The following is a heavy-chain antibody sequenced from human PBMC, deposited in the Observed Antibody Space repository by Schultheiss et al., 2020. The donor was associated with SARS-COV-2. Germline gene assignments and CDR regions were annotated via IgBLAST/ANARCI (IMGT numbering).Heavy chain of an antibody. CDR2: IYHSGNT. CDR3: ARERRMTTVVTSWYFDL. CDR1: GYSISNGYY. V-gene: IGHV4-38-2*02. D-gene: IGHD4-23*01. J-gene: IGHJ2*01. Sequence: SQTLSLTCAVSGYSISNGYYWGWIRQPPGKGLEWIGSIYHSGNTYYNPSLKSRVTISVDTSKNQFSLKLSSVTAADTAVYYCARERRMTTVVTSWYFDLWGRGTLVTVSS.